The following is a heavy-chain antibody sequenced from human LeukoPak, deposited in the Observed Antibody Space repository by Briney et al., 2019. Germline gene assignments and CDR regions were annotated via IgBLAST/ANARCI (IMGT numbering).Heavy chain of an antibody. CDR1: GFTFSSYG. V-gene: IGHV3-30*18. Sequence: SGGSLRLSCAASGFTFSSYGMHWVRQAPGKGLEWVAVISYDGSNKNYADSVKGRFTISRDNSKNTLYLQMNSLRAEDTAVYYCAKFSDYDLGYMDVWGKGTTVTVSS. D-gene: IGHD3-3*01. J-gene: IGHJ6*03. CDR3: AKFSDYDLGYMDV. CDR2: ISYDGSNK.